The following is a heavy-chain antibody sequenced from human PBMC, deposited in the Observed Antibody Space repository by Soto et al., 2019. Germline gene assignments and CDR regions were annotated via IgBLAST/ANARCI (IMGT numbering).Heavy chain of an antibody. CDR3: ANSITGYYYGMDV. CDR2: INPNSGGT. D-gene: IGHD3-3*01. J-gene: IGHJ6*02. V-gene: IGHV1-2*04. CDR1: GYAFTAYY. Sequence: QVQLVQSGAEVKKPGASVKVSCKASGYAFTAYYMHWVRQAPGQGLEGMGWINPNSGGTNYAQKFQGWVTMTWDTSISTAYMELSRLRSDDTAVYYCANSITGYYYGMDVWGQGTTVTVSS.